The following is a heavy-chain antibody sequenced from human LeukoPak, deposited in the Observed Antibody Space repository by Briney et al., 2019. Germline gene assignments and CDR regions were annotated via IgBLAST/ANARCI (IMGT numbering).Heavy chain of an antibody. V-gene: IGHV3-23*01. CDR1: GFTFSNYD. CDR2: ISDSGGST. J-gene: IGHJ3*02. Sequence: QAGGSLRLSCAASGFTFSNYDMSWVRQAPGKGLEWVSSISDSGGSTYYADSVKGRFTISRDNSKNTLYLQMTNLRAADTAVYYCAKLGYCGGDCHLGAFDIWGQGTMVTVSS. D-gene: IGHD2-21*02. CDR3: AKLGYCGGDCHLGAFDI.